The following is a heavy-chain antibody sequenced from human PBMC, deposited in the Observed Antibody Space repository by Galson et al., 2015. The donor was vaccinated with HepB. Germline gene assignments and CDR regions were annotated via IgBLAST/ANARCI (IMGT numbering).Heavy chain of an antibody. CDR2: IIPIFGTA. CDR3: ARDPRGYSYGLHYYYYMDV. V-gene: IGHV1-69*13. Sequence: QSGAEVKKPGASVKVSCKASGGTFSSYAISWVRQAPGQGLEWMGGIIPIFGTANYAQKFQGRVTITADESTSTAYMELSSLRSEDTAVYYCARDPRGYSYGLHYYYYMDVWGKGTTVTVSS. CDR1: GGTFSSYA. D-gene: IGHD5-18*01. J-gene: IGHJ6*03.